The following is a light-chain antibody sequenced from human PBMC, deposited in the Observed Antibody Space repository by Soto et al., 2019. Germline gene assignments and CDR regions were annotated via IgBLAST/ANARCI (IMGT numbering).Light chain of an antibody. CDR2: GAS. CDR1: QSVSSAN. Sequence: EIVLTQSPGTLSLSPGERATLSCRASQSVSSANFAWYQQKPGQAPRLLIYGASYRAAGIPARFRGSGSGTDFTLTIDSLEPEDFAVYYCQQRTNWLWTFGPGTKVDIK. J-gene: IGKJ1*01. V-gene: IGKV3D-20*02. CDR3: QQRTNWLWT.